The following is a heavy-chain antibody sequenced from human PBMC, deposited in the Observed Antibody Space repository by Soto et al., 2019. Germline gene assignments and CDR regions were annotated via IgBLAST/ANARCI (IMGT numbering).Heavy chain of an antibody. CDR1: GFTFSSYA. V-gene: IGHV3-30-3*01. J-gene: IGHJ4*02. CDR3: ARDPVDTAMDDSGGIYFDY. D-gene: IGHD5-18*01. CDR2: ISYDGSNK. Sequence: QVQLVESGGGVVQPGRSLRLSCAASGFTFSSYAMHWVRQAPGKGLEWVAVISYDGSNKYYADSVKGRFTISRDNSKNTLYLQMNSRRAEDTAVYYCARDPVDTAMDDSGGIYFDYWGQGTLVTVSS.